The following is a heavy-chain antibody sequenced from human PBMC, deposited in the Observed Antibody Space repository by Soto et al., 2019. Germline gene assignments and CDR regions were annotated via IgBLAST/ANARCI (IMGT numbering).Heavy chain of an antibody. CDR3: ARASYYYDSSGYYYSSGFDP. CDR1: GGSISSGGYS. D-gene: IGHD3-22*01. J-gene: IGHJ5*02. CDR2: IYHSGST. V-gene: IGHV4-30-2*01. Sequence: QLQLQESGSGLVKPSQTLSLTCAVSGGSISSGGYSWSWIRQPPGKGLEWIGHIYHSGSTYYSPSLMSRVTISVDRSKNQFSLKLSSVTAADTAVYYCARASYYYDSSGYYYSSGFDPWGQGTLVTVSS.